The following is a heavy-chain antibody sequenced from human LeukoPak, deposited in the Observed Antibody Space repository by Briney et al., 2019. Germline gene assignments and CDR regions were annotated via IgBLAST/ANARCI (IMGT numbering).Heavy chain of an antibody. D-gene: IGHD3-22*01. Sequence: ASETLSLTCAVYGGSFSGYYWSWIRQPPGKGLEWVVEINHSGSTNYNPSLKSRVTISVDTSKNQFSLKLSSVTAADTAVYYCARGPRNTMIVVVTPYYYYGMDVWGQGTTVTVSS. J-gene: IGHJ6*02. CDR3: ARGPRNTMIVVVTPYYYYGMDV. CDR2: INHSGST. CDR1: GGSFSGYY. V-gene: IGHV4-34*01.